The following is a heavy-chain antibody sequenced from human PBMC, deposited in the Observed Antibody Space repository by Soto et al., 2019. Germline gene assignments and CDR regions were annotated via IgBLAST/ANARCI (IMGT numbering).Heavy chain of an antibody. CDR2: IGGSGANI. D-gene: IGHD3-16*01. Sequence: EVQLLESGGGLVQPGGSLRLSCAASGFTFSSHSMSWVRQAPGKGLEWVSSIGGSGANIYYADSMKGRFTFSRDNSKNTLYQQMSSLRAEDTALYYCARGGVAARRFDYWGQGTLVTVSS. V-gene: IGHV3-23*01. CDR3: ARGGVAARRFDY. J-gene: IGHJ4*02. CDR1: GFTFSSHS.